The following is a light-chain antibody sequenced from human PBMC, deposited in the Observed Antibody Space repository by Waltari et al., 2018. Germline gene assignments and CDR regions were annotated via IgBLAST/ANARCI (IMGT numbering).Light chain of an antibody. J-gene: IGKJ1*01. Sequence: EVVMTLSPATLSVSPGERASLSCRASQSAKTSLAWYQQTPGQAPRLLIYRASTRAAGVPDRFSGSGSGTEFTLTISSLQSEDSAIYYCQQYNIWPWTFGPGTNVDIK. CDR1: QSAKTS. CDR3: QQYNIWPWT. CDR2: RAS. V-gene: IGKV3D-15*01.